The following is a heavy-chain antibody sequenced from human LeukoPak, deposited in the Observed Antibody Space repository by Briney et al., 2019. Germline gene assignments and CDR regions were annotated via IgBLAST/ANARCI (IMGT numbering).Heavy chain of an antibody. J-gene: IGHJ4*02. Sequence: SETLSLTCTVSGGSMSTYYWTWIRQLPGKGLEWIGFIYYTGSTNYNPSLKSRVTISVDTSKNQFSLKLSSVTAADTAVYYCAGMRITTPTVRTLDYWGQGTLVTVSS. V-gene: IGHV4-59*01. CDR3: AGMRITTPTVRTLDY. CDR1: GGSMSTYY. D-gene: IGHD1-14*01. CDR2: IYYTGST.